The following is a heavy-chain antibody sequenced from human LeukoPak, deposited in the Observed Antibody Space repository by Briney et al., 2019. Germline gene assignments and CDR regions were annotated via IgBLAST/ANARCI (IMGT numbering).Heavy chain of an antibody. V-gene: IGHV3-7*01. CDR2: IKQDGSEK. D-gene: IGHD6-13*01. CDR3: ARDMYSSSWVWFDP. J-gene: IGHJ5*02. CDR1: GFTFSSYW. Sequence: PGGSLRLSCAASGFTFSSYWMGWVRQAPGKGLEWVANIKQDGSEKYYVDSVKGRFTISRDNAKNSLYLQMNSLRAEDTAVYYCARDMYSSSWVWFDPWGQGTLVTVSS.